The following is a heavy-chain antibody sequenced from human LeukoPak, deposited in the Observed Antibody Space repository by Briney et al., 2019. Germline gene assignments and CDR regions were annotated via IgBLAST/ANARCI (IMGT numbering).Heavy chain of an antibody. D-gene: IGHD1-20*01. V-gene: IGHV3-7*01. Sequence: PGGSLRLSCAGSGFTFSDFWMTWVRQAPGKGLEWVAQIKQDGSEKYYVDLVKGRFTISRDNAKNSLYLQMNSLRAEDTAVYYCVRDAPLNWNELNYYGMDVWGQGTTVTVSS. J-gene: IGHJ6*02. CDR2: IKQDGSEK. CDR1: GFTFSDFW. CDR3: VRDAPLNWNELNYYGMDV.